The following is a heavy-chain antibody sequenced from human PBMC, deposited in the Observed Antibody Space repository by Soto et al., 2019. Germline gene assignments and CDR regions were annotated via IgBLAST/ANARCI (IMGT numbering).Heavy chain of an antibody. CDR1: GYTFTSYY. D-gene: IGHD3-10*01. CDR2: IHPSGGST. J-gene: IGHJ6*02. CDR3: ARVGRLGLAADYYADYGSDV. V-gene: IGHV1-46*01. Sequence: QVQLVQSGAEVKKPGASVKVSCKASGYTFTSYYMHLVRQAPGQGLEWMGIIHPSGGSTSYAQQYQGRITPTRDMSTVTVYMEVSSMRSEGTAVYYCARVGRLGLAADYYADYGSDVWGQRTTVTVSS.